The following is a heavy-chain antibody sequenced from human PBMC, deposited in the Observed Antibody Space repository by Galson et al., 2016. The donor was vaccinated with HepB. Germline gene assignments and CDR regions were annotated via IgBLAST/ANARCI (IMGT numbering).Heavy chain of an antibody. Sequence: SVKVSCKASGYTFNNYNMHWVRQAPGQGLEWMGKIRPSGGNTMYAEKLQDRITMSRDTSTSTVYMQMNSLRAEDTAVYYCATEYDYAVYFDYWGQGTLVTVSS. V-gene: IGHV1-46*02. CDR3: ATEYDYAVYFDY. CDR1: GYTFNNYN. D-gene: IGHD4-17*01. J-gene: IGHJ4*02. CDR2: IRPSGGNT.